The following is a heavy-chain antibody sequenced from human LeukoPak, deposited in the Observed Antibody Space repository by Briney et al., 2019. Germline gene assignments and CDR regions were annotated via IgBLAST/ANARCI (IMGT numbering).Heavy chain of an antibody. CDR3: ARGSDDYKLSNH. V-gene: IGHV4-38-2*02. D-gene: IGHD5-24*01. CDR2: IYSSEYT. J-gene: IGHJ5*02. CDR1: AHSLDISDS. Sequence: SETLSLRCTVSAHSLDISDSWTPVRQPPGKRPEWIGTIYSSEYTYYNPSLRSRATISADTSNNLFSLKLISVTAADPTVYYCARGSDDYKLSNHWGHGTLVTVSS.